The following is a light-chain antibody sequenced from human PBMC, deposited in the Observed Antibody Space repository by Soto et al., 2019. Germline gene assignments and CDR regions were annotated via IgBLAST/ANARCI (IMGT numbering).Light chain of an antibody. J-gene: IGLJ2*01. CDR3: SSYTSTNTRVI. CDR1: SSDVGAYNY. Sequence: QSALTQPASVSGSPGQSITISCTGTSSDVGAYNYVSWYQHHPGKAPKLMIYDVSHRPSGVSNRFSGSKSANTASLTISWLQAEDEADYYCSSYTSTNTRVIFGGGTKLTVL. CDR2: DVS. V-gene: IGLV2-14*03.